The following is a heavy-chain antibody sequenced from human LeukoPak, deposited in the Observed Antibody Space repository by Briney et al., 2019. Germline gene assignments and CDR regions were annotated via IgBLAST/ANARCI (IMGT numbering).Heavy chain of an antibody. Sequence: MAGGSLRLSCAASGFTFRSYSMNWVRQAPGKGLEWVSSISSSSSYIYYADSVKGRFTIPGDNAKNSLYLQMNSLRAEDTAVYYCARSHPQNWYFDLWGRGTLVTVSS. J-gene: IGHJ2*01. V-gene: IGHV3-21*01. CDR2: ISSSSSYI. CDR1: GFTFRSYS. CDR3: ARSHPQNWYFDL.